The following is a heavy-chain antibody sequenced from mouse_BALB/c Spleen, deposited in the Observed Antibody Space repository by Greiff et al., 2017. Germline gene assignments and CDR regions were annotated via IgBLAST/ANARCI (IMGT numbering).Heavy chain of an antibody. J-gene: IGHJ1*01. Sequence: QVQLQQSGAELVRPGSSVKISCKASGYAFSSYWMNWVKQRPGQGLEWIGQIYPGDGDTNYNGKFKGKATLTADKSSSTAYMQLSSLTSEDSAVYFCARSGYYGNFDVWGAGTTVTVSS. V-gene: IGHV1-80*01. CDR3: ARSGYYGNFDV. CDR2: IYPGDGDT. D-gene: IGHD2-2*01. CDR1: GYAFSSYW.